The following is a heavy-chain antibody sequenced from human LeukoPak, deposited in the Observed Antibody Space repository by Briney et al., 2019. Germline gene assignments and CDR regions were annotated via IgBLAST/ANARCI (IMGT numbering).Heavy chain of an antibody. CDR3: ARTTFYYNSSGYCNTELPFDY. V-gene: IGHV3-66*01. CDR1: RFTVSNNY. CDR2: IYSGGCT. J-gene: IGHJ4*02. D-gene: IGHD3-22*01. Sequence: GGSLTLSCGASRFTVSNNYMSWVRQAPGKGLEWVAVIYSGGCTYYADSMKGGFTISRINSKNTLYLQMNSLRAEDTVVYYCARTTFYYNSSGYCNTELPFDYWGQGTLVTVSS.